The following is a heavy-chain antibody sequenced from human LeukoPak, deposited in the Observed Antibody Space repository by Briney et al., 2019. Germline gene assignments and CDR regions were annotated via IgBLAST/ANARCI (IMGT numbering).Heavy chain of an antibody. CDR2: ISYDGSNK. CDR3: ARGLLYYFDY. J-gene: IGHJ4*02. Sequence: GGSLRLSCAACGFTFSSYAMHWVRQAPGKGLEWVAVISYDGSNKYYADSVKGRFTISRDNSKNTLYLQMNSLRAEDTAVYYCARGLLYYFDYWGQGTLVTVSS. CDR1: GFTFSSYA. V-gene: IGHV3-30*04. D-gene: IGHD2-15*01.